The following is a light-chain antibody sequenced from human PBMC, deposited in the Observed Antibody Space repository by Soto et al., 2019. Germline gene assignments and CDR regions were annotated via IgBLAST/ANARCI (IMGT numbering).Light chain of an antibody. CDR3: QQYNSYSWT. Sequence: DIQMTQSPSTLSASVGDRVTITCRASQSISSWLVWYQQKPGKAPKLLIYKASTLESGVPSRFSGSGSGTEFTLTINSLQPDDFATYYCQQYNSYSWTFGQRTKVEI. CDR1: QSISSW. V-gene: IGKV1-5*03. J-gene: IGKJ1*01. CDR2: KAS.